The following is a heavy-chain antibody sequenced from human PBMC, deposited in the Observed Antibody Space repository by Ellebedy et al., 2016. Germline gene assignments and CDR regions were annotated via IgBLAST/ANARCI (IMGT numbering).Heavy chain of an antibody. CDR3: ASGYYFDY. Sequence: GESLKISXAASGFTFSSYGMHWVRQAPGKGLEWVAVISYDGSNKYYADSVKGRFTISRDNSKNTLYLQMNSLRAEDTAVYYCASGYYFDYWGQGTLVTVSS. CDR2: ISYDGSNK. D-gene: IGHD3-3*01. V-gene: IGHV3-30*03. J-gene: IGHJ4*02. CDR1: GFTFSSYG.